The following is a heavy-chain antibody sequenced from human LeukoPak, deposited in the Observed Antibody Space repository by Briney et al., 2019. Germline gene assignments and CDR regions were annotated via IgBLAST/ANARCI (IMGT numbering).Heavy chain of an antibody. J-gene: IGHJ4*02. CDR2: INPNSGGT. D-gene: IGHD4-17*01. Sequence: ASVKVSCKASGYTFTGYYMHWVRQAPGQGLEWMGWINPNSGGTNYAQKFQGRVTMTRNTSISTAYMELSSLRSEDTAVYYCARVRMTTVTPGDYWGQGTLVTVSS. V-gene: IGHV1-2*02. CDR3: ARVRMTTVTPGDY. CDR1: GYTFTGYY.